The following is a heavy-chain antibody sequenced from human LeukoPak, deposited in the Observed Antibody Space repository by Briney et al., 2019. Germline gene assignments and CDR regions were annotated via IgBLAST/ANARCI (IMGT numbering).Heavy chain of an antibody. CDR2: ISAYNGNT. Sequence: ASVKVSCKASGYTFTSYGISWVRQAPGQGLEWMGWISAYNGNTNYAQKLQGRVTMTTDTSTSTAYMELRSLRSDDTAVYYCARGPAATSIPGFYYYYYGMDVWGQGTTVTVSS. D-gene: IGHD2-2*01. CDR1: GYTFTSYG. CDR3: ARGPAATSIPGFYYYYYGMDV. V-gene: IGHV1-18*01. J-gene: IGHJ6*02.